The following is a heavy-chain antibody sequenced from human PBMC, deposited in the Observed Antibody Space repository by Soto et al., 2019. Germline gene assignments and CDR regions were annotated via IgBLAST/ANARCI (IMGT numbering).Heavy chain of an antibody. Sequence: SVKVSCKASGGTFNTFAISWVRQAPGQGFEWLGGIIPIFRTPDYAQKFQGRVTITADESTSTAYMELSSLRSEDTAVYYCATSVKAVTPYYYYGMDVWGQGTTVTVSS. CDR2: IIPIFRTP. J-gene: IGHJ6*02. D-gene: IGHD2-15*01. V-gene: IGHV1-69*13. CDR1: GGTFNTFA. CDR3: ATSVKAVTPYYYYGMDV.